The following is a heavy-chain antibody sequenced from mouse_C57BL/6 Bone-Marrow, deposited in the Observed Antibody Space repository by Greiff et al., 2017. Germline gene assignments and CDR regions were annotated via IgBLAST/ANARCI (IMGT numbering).Heavy chain of an antibody. CDR3: ARDYGSILYWYFDV. D-gene: IGHD1-1*01. J-gene: IGHJ1*03. CDR1: GYTFTSYW. Sequence: QVQLQQPGAELGRPGTSVKLSCKACGYTFTSYWLHWVKQRPGQGLEWIGVIDPSDSYTNYNQKLQGKATLTVDTSSSTAYLQLSSLTSEDSAVYYCARDYGSILYWYFDVWGTGTTVTASS. V-gene: IGHV1-59*01. CDR2: IDPSDSYT.